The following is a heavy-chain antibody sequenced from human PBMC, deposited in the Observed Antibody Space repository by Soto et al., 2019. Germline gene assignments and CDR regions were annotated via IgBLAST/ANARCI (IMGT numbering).Heavy chain of an antibody. D-gene: IGHD6-19*01. CDR2: ISWNSGSI. CDR3: ALRYSSGWTFDY. V-gene: IGHV3-9*01. Sequence: EVQLVESGGGLVQPGRSLRLSCAASGFTFDDYAMHCVRQAPGKGLEWVSGISWNSGSIGYADSVKGRFTISRDNAKNSLYLQMNSLRAEDTALYYCALRYSSGWTFDYWGQGTLVTVSS. CDR1: GFTFDDYA. J-gene: IGHJ4*02.